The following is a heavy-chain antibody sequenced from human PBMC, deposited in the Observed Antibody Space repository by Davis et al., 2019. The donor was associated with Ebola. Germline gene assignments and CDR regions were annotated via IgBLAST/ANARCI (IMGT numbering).Heavy chain of an antibody. J-gene: IGHJ6*02. Sequence: GESLKISCKGSGYIFADQWIGWVRQLPGKGLEWMGIIFPRDSDTRYSPSFEGQVTISADKSINTAYLQWNSLKASDTAIYYCARTSNPRSYYYAMDVWGQGTTVTVPS. CDR1: GYIFADQW. CDR3: ARTSNPRSYYYAMDV. V-gene: IGHV5-51*01. D-gene: IGHD3-10*01. CDR2: IFPRDSDT.